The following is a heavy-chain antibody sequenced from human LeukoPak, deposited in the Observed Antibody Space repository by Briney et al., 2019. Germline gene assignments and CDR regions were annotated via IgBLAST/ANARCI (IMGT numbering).Heavy chain of an antibody. CDR2: IYYSGST. D-gene: IGHD3-10*01. V-gene: IGHV4-39*01. J-gene: IGHJ4*02. CDR1: GGSISSSSYY. CDR3: ARQSNMVRGAEFDY. Sequence: SETLSLTCTVSGGSISSSSYYWGWIRQPPGKGLEWIGSIYYSGSTYCNPSLKSRVTISVDTSKNQFSLKLSSVTAADTAVYYCARQSNMVRGAEFDYWGQGTLVTVSS.